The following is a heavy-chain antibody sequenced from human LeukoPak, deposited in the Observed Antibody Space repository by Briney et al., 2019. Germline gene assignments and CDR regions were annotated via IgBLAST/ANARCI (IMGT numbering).Heavy chain of an antibody. J-gene: IGHJ5*02. V-gene: IGHV1-69*13. CDR1: GGTLSRYA. Sequence: GASVKVSCKTSGGTLSRYAISWVRQAPGQGLEWMGEIIPIFGTANYAQKFQGRVTITADESTSTAYMELRSLRSDDTAVYYCASSGAAQADNWFDPWGQGTLVTVSS. CDR2: IIPIFGTA. CDR3: ASSGAAQADNWFDP. D-gene: IGHD1-26*01.